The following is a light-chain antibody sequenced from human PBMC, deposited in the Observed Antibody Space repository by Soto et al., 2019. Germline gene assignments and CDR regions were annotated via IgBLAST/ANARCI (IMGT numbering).Light chain of an antibody. CDR1: QSVTNN. CDR2: GAS. V-gene: IGKV3-15*01. Sequence: VMTQSPGTLSLSPGERATLSCRASQSVTNNQLAWFRQKPGQAPRLLIYGASNRATDVPARFSGSGSGTEFTLTISSLQSEDFAVYFCQHYDNWPPWTFGQGTNVDNK. CDR3: QHYDNWPPWT. J-gene: IGKJ1*01.